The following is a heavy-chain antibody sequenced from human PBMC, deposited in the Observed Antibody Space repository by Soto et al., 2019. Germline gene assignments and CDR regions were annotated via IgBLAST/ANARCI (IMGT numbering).Heavy chain of an antibody. D-gene: IGHD6-13*01. J-gene: IGHJ4*02. CDR1: GYTFTSYG. V-gene: IGHV1-18*01. CDR2: ISAYNGNT. CDR3: ARDTAAAGIFDY. Sequence: QVQLVQSGAEVKKPGASVKGSCKASGYTFTSYGISWVRQAPGQGLEWMGWISAYNGNTNYAQKLQGRVTMTTDTSTITAYMELRRLRSDDTAVYYCARDTAAAGIFDYWGQGTLVTVSS.